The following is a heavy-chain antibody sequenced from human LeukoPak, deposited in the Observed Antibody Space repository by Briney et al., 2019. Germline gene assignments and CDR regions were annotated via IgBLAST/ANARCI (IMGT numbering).Heavy chain of an antibody. J-gene: IGHJ5*02. CDR2: ISGSGGST. CDR3: AKDRWSSTSMRWFDP. V-gene: IGHV3-23*01. CDR1: GSTFSSYA. D-gene: IGHD2-2*01. Sequence: GGSLRLSCAASGSTFSSYAMSWVRQAPGKGLEWVSAISGSGGSTYYADSVKGRFTISRDNSKNTLYLQMNSLRAEDTAVYYCAKDRWSSTSMRWFDPWGQGTLVTVSS.